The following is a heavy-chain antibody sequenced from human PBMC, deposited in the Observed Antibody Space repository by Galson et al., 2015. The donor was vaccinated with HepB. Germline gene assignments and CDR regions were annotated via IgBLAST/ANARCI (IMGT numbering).Heavy chain of an antibody. V-gene: IGHV2-70*01. CDR1: GFSLSTGGMC. CDR2: IDWADDV. Sequence: PALVKPTQTLTLTCTFSGFSLSTGGMCVSWIRQSPGKALEWLAVIDWADDVYYSPILKTRLSISKETSKNQVVLTLTNVDPVDTATYYCARHYDRSGPRGGFYYGMDVWGQGTLVTVSS. D-gene: IGHD3-22*01. J-gene: IGHJ6*02. CDR3: ARHYDRSGPRGGFYYGMDV.